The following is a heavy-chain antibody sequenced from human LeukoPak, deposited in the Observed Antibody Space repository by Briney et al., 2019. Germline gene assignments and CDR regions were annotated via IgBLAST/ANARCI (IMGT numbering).Heavy chain of an antibody. J-gene: IGHJ3*02. CDR3: ARNDYGDYGTFDI. CDR2: IYYSGGT. V-gene: IGHV4-39*01. CDR1: GGSISSSGYY. Sequence: RTSETLSLTCTVSGGSISSSGYYWGWIRQSPGKGLEWFGSIYYSGGTYSNPSLKSRVTISVDTSKNQSSLKLTSVTAADPPVYSCARNDYGDYGTFDIWGQGTMVTVSS. D-gene: IGHD4-17*01.